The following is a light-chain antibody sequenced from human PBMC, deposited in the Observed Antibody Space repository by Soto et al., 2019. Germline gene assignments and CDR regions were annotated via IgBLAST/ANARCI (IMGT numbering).Light chain of an antibody. V-gene: IGKV3-15*01. CDR1: QSVSSN. Sequence: EIVMTQSPATLSVSPGERATLSCRASQSVSSNLAWYQQKPGQAPRLLIYGASTRATGIPARFSGSGSGTEFTLTMSGLQSEDFAVYYCQQYNNWPLTVGQGTRLEIK. CDR3: QQYNNWPLT. CDR2: GAS. J-gene: IGKJ5*01.